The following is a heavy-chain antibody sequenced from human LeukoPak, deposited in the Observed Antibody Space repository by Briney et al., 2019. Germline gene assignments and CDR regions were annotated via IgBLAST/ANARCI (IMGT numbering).Heavy chain of an antibody. J-gene: IGHJ4*02. CDR3: ARDFGYGDYFFDD. CDR2: LHTSGST. V-gene: IGHV4-4*07. D-gene: IGHD4-17*01. Sequence: SETLSLTCTVSGGSISSDYWSWIRQPDGKGLEWIGRLHTSGSTHYNPSLKSRVTMSVDTSKNQFSLKLSSVTAADTAVYYCARDFGYGDYFFDDWGQGTLVTVSS. CDR1: GGSISSDY.